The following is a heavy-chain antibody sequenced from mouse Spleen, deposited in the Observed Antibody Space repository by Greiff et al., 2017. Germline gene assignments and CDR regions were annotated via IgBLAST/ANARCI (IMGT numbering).Heavy chain of an antibody. J-gene: IGHJ2*01. CDR2: ISSGGGNT. D-gene: IGHD2-5*01. CDR1: GFTFSSYT. V-gene: IGHV5-9*04. CDR3: ARENYSNFQYYFDY. Sequence: EVKLMESGGGLVKPGGSLKLSCAASGFTFSSYTMSWVRQTPAKRLEWVATISSGGGNTYYPDSVKGRFTISRDNARNTLYLQMSSLRSEDTAMYYCARENYSNFQYYFDYWGQGTTLTVSS.